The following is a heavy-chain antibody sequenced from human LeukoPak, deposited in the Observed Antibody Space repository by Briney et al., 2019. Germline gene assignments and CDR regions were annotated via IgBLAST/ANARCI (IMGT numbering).Heavy chain of an antibody. CDR2: IYHSGST. J-gene: IGHJ5*02. D-gene: IGHD2-2*01. V-gene: IGHV4-30-2*01. Sequence: SETLSLTCAVSGGSISSGGYSWSWIRQPPGKGLEWIGYIYHSGSTYYNPSLKSRVTISVDRSKNQFSLKLSSVTAADTAVYYCARSFLRGKVPAAIGNWFDPWGQGTLVTVSS. CDR1: GGSISSGGYS. CDR3: ARSFLRGKVPAAIGNWFDP.